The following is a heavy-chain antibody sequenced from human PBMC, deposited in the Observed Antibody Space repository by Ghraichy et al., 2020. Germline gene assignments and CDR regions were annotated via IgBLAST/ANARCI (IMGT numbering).Heavy chain of an antibody. D-gene: IGHD4-17*01. J-gene: IGHJ4*02. CDR2: INTNTGNS. Sequence: ASVKVSCKASGYTFTSYGMNWVRQAPGQGLEWMGWINTNTGNSTYAQGFIGRFVFSLDTSVSTAYLQISSLKAEDTAVYYCARLTTAMTTRADYWGQGTLVTVSS. CDR1: GYTFTSYG. CDR3: ARLTTAMTTRADY. V-gene: IGHV7-4-1*02.